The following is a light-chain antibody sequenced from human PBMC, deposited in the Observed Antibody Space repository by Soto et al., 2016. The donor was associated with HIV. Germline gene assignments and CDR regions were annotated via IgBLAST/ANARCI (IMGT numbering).Light chain of an antibody. Sequence: SSELTQDPAVSVALGQTVRITCQGDSLRSYYASWYQQKPGQAPVLVIYGKNNRPSGIPDRFSGSSSGTTDSLTITGAQAEDEADYYCNFRDSSGNQVFGGGTKLDRP. CDR2: GKN. J-gene: IGLJ2*01. CDR1: SLRSYY. V-gene: IGLV3-19*01. CDR3: NFRDSSGNQV.